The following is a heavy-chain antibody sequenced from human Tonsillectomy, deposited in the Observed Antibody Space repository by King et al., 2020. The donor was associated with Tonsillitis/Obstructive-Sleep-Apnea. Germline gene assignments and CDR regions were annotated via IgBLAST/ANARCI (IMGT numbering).Heavy chain of an antibody. CDR1: GFTLSSYE. CDR3: ARGHLPPITTFDY. D-gene: IGHD3-3*01. Sequence: VQLVESGGGLVQPGGSLRLSCAASGFTLSSYEMNWVRQAPGKGLEWVSYISSSGSTIYYADSVKGRFTISRDNAKNSLYLQMNSLRAEDTAVYYCARGHLPPITTFDYWGQGTLVTVSS. CDR2: ISSSGSTI. V-gene: IGHV3-48*03. J-gene: IGHJ4*02.